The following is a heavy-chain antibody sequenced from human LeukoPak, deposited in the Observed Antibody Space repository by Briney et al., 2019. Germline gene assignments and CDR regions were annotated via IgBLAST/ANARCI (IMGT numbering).Heavy chain of an antibody. Sequence: GGSLRLSCAASGFTFNNYAMSWVRQAPGKGLEWVSAISGSGGSTYYADSVKGRFTISRDNSKNTLYLQMNSLRAEDTAVYYCAKDDYYYDSSGYYFMDYWGQGTLVTVSS. J-gene: IGHJ4*02. CDR3: AKDDYYYDSSGYYFMDY. CDR2: ISGSGGST. V-gene: IGHV3-23*01. CDR1: GFTFNNYA. D-gene: IGHD3-22*01.